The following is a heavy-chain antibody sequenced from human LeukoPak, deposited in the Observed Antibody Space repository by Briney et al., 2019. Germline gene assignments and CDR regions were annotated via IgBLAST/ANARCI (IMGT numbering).Heavy chain of an antibody. CDR3: AKALTNYYYYYMDV. CDR2: IRYDGSNK. V-gene: IGHV3-30*02. D-gene: IGHD3-3*01. CDR1: GFTFSSYG. Sequence: GGSLRLSCAASGFTFSSYGMHWVRQAPGKGLEWVASIRYDGSNKYYADSVKGRFTISRDNSKNTLHLQMNSLRAEDTAVYYCAKALTNYYYYYMDVWGKGTTVTVSS. J-gene: IGHJ6*03.